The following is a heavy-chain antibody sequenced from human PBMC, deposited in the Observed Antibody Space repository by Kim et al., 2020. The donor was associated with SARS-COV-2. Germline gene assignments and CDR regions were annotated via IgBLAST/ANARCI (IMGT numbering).Heavy chain of an antibody. CDR1: GYTLTELS. D-gene: IGHD3-10*01. CDR2: FDPEDGET. J-gene: IGHJ6*02. CDR3: ATNGKITMVRGVITGDYYYYGMDV. Sequence: ASVKVSCKVSGYTLTELSMHWVRQAPGKGLEWMGGFDPEDGETIYAQKFQGRVTMTEDTSTDTAYMELSSLRSEDTAVYYCATNGKITMVRGVITGDYYYYGMDVWGQGTTVTVSS. V-gene: IGHV1-24*01.